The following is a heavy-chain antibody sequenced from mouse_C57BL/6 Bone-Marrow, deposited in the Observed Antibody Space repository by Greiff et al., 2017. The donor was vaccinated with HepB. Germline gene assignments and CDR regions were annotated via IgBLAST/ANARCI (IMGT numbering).Heavy chain of an antibody. CDR1: GYTFTSYT. D-gene: IGHD1-1*01. V-gene: IGHV1-4*01. CDR3: ARGYYYGSSSDY. Sequence: QVQLQQSGAELARPGASVKMSCKASGYTFTSYTMHWVNQRPGQGLEWIGYINPSSGYTKYNQKFKDKATLTADKSSSTAYMQLSSLTSEDSAVYYCARGYYYGSSSDYWGQGTTLTVSS. J-gene: IGHJ2*01. CDR2: INPSSGYT.